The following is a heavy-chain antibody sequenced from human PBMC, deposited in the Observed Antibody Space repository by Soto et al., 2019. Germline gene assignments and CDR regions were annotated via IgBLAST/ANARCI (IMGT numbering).Heavy chain of an antibody. V-gene: IGHV4-59*01. D-gene: IGHD2-2*03. CDR3: ARVLGYCISTSCYHDAFDI. J-gene: IGHJ3*02. CDR1: GGSISSYY. CDR2: IYYSGST. Sequence: PSETLSLTCTVSGGSISSYYWSWIRQPPGKGLEWIGYIYYSGSTNYNPSLKSRVTISVDTSKNQFSLKLSSVTAADTAVYYCARVLGYCISTSCYHDAFDIWGQGTMVT.